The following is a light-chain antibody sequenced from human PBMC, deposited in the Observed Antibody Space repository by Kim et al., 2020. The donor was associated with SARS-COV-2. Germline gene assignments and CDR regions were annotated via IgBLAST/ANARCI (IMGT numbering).Light chain of an antibody. CDR2: DAS. J-gene: IGKJ5*01. CDR3: NQYGATPPVT. CDR1: RSVYTS. Sequence: SAGEKATHSCRASRSVYTSLAWYQQRPGQPPRLLIYDASNRATGIPARFRGSGSGADFTLSITNVQPDDFGLYYCNQYGATPPVTFGRGTRLEIK. V-gene: IGKV3-11*01.